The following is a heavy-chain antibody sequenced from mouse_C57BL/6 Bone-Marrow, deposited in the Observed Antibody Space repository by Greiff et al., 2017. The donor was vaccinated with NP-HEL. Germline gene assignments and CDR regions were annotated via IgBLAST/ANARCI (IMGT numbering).Heavy chain of an antibody. V-gene: IGHV1-81*01. Sequence: VQLQPSGAELARPGASVQLFCQASGYTFPSFGISRVKQRTGQGLEWIGEIYPRSGITYFNEKFKGKATLTADKSSSTAYMELRSLTSEDSAVYCCARRNLLLRPSLDFDVWGTGTTVTVAS. CDR3: ARRNLLLRPSLDFDV. J-gene: IGHJ1*03. CDR1: GYTFPSFG. D-gene: IGHD1-1*01. CDR2: IYPRSGIT.